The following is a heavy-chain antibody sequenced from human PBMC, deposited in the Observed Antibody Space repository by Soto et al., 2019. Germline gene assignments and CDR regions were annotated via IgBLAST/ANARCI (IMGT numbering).Heavy chain of an antibody. D-gene: IGHD3-3*01. CDR3: ARHYDFWSGYYTLDY. CDR1: GGSISSYY. CDR2: IYYSGST. J-gene: IGHJ4*02. Sequence: SDTLSLTCTVSGGSISSYYWSWIRQPPGKGLEWIGYIYYSGSTNYNPSLKSRVTISVDTSKNQFSLKLSSVTAADTAVYYCARHYDFWSGYYTLDYWGQGTLVTVSS. V-gene: IGHV4-59*07.